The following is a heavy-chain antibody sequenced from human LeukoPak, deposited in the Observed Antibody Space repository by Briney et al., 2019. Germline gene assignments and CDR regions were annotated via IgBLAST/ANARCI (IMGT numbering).Heavy chain of an antibody. D-gene: IGHD3-3*01. CDR3: AKDHYWSIDY. J-gene: IGHJ4*02. Sequence: GGSLGLSCAASGFDFSSSWMHWVRHAPGQGLVWVSRIKGDGISTNYADSVKGRFTISRDIAKNTLYLQMNSLRAEDTGVYYCAKDHYWSIDYWGRGTLVTVSS. CDR2: IKGDGIST. V-gene: IGHV3-74*01. CDR1: GFDFSSSW.